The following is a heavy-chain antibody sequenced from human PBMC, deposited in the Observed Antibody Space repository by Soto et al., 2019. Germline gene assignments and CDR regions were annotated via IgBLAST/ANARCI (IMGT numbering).Heavy chain of an antibody. V-gene: IGHV1-18*01. CDR3: ARAGYSSGWFRGRVFDY. CDR2: ISAYNGNT. CDR1: GYTFTSYG. D-gene: IGHD6-19*01. Sequence: ASVKVSCKASGYTFTSYGISWVRQAPGQGLEWMGWISAYNGNTNYAQKPQGRVTMTTDTSTSTAYMERRSLRSDDTAVYYCARAGYSSGWFRGRVFDYWGQGTLVTVSS. J-gene: IGHJ4*02.